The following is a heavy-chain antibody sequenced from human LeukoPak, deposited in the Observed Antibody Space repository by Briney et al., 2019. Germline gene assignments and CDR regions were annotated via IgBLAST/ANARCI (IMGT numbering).Heavy chain of an antibody. V-gene: IGHV3-21*01. D-gene: IGHD1-1*01. J-gene: IGHJ4*02. Sequence: GGALRLSCAASGFTFSTYSMNWVRQAPGKGLEWVSFISTSSSYIYYADSVKGRFTISRDNSKNSLYLQMNSLRAEDTAVYYCARDQDWNDRGGLDYWGQGTLVIVSS. CDR3: ARDQDWNDRGGLDY. CDR2: ISTSSSYI. CDR1: GFTFSTYS.